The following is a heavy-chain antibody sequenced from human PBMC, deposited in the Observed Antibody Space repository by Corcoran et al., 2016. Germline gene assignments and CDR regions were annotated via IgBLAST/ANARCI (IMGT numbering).Heavy chain of an antibody. CDR3: AKDLTDSSGYFGLGIDY. CDR2: ISYDGSNK. V-gene: IGHV3-30*18. J-gene: IGHJ4*02. CDR1: GFTFSSYG. D-gene: IGHD3-22*01. Sequence: QVQLVESGGGVVQPGRSLRLSCAASGFTFSSYGMHWVRQAPGKGLEWVAVISYDGSNKYYADSVKGRFTISRDNSKNTLYLQMKSLGAEETAVYYCAKDLTDSSGYFGLGIDYWGQGTLVTVSS.